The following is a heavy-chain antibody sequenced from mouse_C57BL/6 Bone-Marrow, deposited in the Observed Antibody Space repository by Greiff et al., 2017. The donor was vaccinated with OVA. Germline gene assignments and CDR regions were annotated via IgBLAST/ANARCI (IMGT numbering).Heavy chain of an antibody. J-gene: IGHJ1*03. Sequence: VQLQQSGAELMKPGASVKLSCKATGYTFTGYWIEWVKRRPGHGLEWIGEILPGSGSTNYNEKFKGKATFTADTSSNTAYMQLSSLTTEDAAIYYWARDHYYGSSYGYFYVWGTGTTVTVSS. CDR2: ILPGSGST. D-gene: IGHD1-1*01. CDR1: GYTFTGYW. V-gene: IGHV1-9*01. CDR3: ARDHYYGSSYGYFYV.